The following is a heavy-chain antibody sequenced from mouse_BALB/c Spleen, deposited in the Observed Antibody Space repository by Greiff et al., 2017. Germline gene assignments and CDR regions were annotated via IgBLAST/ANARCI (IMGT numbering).Heavy chain of an antibody. CDR2: IDTSDSYT. J-gene: IGHJ3*01. V-gene: IGHV1-69*01. D-gene: IGHD2-14*01. CDR3: ARSDCRYDGSWFAH. Sequence: QVQLQQPGAELVMPGASVKMSCKASGYTFTDYWMHWVKQRPGQGLEWIGAIDTSDSYTSYNQKFKGKATLTVDESSSTAYMQLSSLTSEDSAVYYCARSDCRYDGSWFAHWGQGTLVTVSA. CDR1: GYTFTDYW.